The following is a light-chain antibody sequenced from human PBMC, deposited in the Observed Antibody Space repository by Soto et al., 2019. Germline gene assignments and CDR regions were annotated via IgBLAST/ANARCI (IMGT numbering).Light chain of an antibody. CDR3: QSYETSLSVI. J-gene: IGLJ2*01. CDR2: ANS. Sequence: QSVLTQPPSVSGAPGQRVTISCTGSSSNIGAGYDVHWYQQLPGTAPKLRIYANSNRPSGVPDRFSGSKSGTSASLAITGLQAEDEADYYCQSYETSLSVIFGGWTKLTVL. CDR1: SSNIGAGYD. V-gene: IGLV1-40*01.